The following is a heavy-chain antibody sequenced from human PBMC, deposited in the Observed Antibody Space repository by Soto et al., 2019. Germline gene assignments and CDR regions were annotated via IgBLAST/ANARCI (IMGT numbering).Heavy chain of an antibody. CDR2: ISSSSSYI. Sequence: GSLRLSCAASGLTLSSYSMNWVRQAPGKGLEWVSSISSSSSYIYYADSAKGRFTISRDNAKNSLYLQMNSLRAEDTAVYYCAREWYDFWSGLFDPWGQGTLVTVSS. J-gene: IGHJ5*02. V-gene: IGHV3-21*01. CDR1: GLTLSSYS. D-gene: IGHD3-3*01. CDR3: AREWYDFWSGLFDP.